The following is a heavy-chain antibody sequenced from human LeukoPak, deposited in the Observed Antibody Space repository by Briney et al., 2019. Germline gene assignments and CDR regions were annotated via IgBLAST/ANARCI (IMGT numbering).Heavy chain of an antibody. CDR1: GGSISSSSYY. Sequence: PSETLSLTCTVSGGSISSSSYYWGWIRQPPGKGLEWIGGIYYSGSTYYNPSLKSRVTISVDTSKNQFSLKLSSVTAADTAVYYCARRRSSGWPNFDCWGQGTLVTVSS. D-gene: IGHD6-19*01. CDR3: ARRRSSGWPNFDC. CDR2: IYYSGST. J-gene: IGHJ4*02. V-gene: IGHV4-39*01.